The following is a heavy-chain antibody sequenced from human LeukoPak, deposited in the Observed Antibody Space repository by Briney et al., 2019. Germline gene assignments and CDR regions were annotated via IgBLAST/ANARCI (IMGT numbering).Heavy chain of an antibody. J-gene: IGHJ4*02. CDR3: ARKNLYGSGTYLDY. CDR2: VSSSGSTI. V-gene: IGHV3-48*03. CDR1: GFTFSSYE. D-gene: IGHD3-10*01. Sequence: GGSLRLSCEASGFTFSSYEMNWVRQAPGKGLEWVSYVSSSGSTIYYADSVKGRFTISRDNAKNSPYLQMNSLRAEDTSVYYCARKNLYGSGTYLDYWGQGTLVTVSS.